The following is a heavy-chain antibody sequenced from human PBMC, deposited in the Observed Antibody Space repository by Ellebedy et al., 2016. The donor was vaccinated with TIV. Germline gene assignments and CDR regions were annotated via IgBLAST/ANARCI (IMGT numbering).Heavy chain of an antibody. Sequence: MPSETLSLICNVSGDSMRPYCWSWIRQPPGKGLEWIGHICYSGSTSCNPSLNRRVTMSVDMSNSQFSLNLASVLAADTAVYFCARGGGGWYFDNWGHGTLVTVT. CDR3: ARGGGGWYFDN. V-gene: IGHV4-59*01. CDR2: ICYSGST. D-gene: IGHD6-19*01. CDR1: GDSMRPYC. J-gene: IGHJ4*01.